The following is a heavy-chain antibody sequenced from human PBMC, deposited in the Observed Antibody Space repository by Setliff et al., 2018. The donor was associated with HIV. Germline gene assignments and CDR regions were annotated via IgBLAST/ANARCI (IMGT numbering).Heavy chain of an antibody. CDR3: ARGRPFGKFVDYFDS. CDR2: IFYNENT. J-gene: IGHJ4*02. CDR1: GGSISSGGYY. Sequence: SETLSLTCTVSGGSISSGGYYWNWIRQHPGKGLEWIGYIFYNENTQYDPSLRSRVSMSVDTSKNQFSLNLRTVTAADTAIYFCARGRPFGKFVDYFDSWGQGKLVTVS. V-gene: IGHV4-31*03. D-gene: IGHD2-21*01.